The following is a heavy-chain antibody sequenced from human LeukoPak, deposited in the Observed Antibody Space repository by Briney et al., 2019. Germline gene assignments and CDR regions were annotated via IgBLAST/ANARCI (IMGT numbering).Heavy chain of an antibody. Sequence: GGSLRLSCAHSGFTLSRDTMNWVRQAPGKGLEWVSSISSSSSYIYYADSVKGRFTISRDNSKNTLYLQMNSLRAEDTDVYYCARDHDYYGSGSYSRNWFDPRGQGTLVTVSS. J-gene: IGHJ5*02. D-gene: IGHD3-10*01. V-gene: IGHV3-21*06. CDR2: ISSSSSYI. CDR1: GFTLSRDT. CDR3: ARDHDYYGSGSYSRNWFDP.